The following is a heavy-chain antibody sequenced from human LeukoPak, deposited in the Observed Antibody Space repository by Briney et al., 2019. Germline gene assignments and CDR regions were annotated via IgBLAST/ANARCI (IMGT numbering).Heavy chain of an antibody. CDR2: FDPEDGET. D-gene: IGHD1-26*01. V-gene: IGHV1-24*01. J-gene: IGHJ4*02. CDR3: ATATYSGSYQYFDY. Sequence: ASVKVSCKVSGYTLTELSFHWVRQAPGKGLEWMGGFDPEDGETIYAQKFQGRVTMTEDTSTDTAYMELSSLRSEDTAVYYCATATYSGSYQYFDYWGQGTLVTVSS. CDR1: GYTLTELS.